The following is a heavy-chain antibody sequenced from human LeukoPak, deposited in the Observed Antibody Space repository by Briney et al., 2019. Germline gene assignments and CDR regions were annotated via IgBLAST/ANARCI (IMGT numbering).Heavy chain of an antibody. V-gene: IGHV3-9*01. CDR2: ISWNTDII. CDR3: AKDIAYGSGPYFDY. Sequence: GGSLRLSCAASGFTFDDYAMHWVRQAPGKGLEWVSGISWNTDIIGYADSVKGRFTISRDNAKSSLYLQMNSLRVEDTAFYYCAKDIAYGSGPYFDYWGQGTLVTVSS. D-gene: IGHD3-10*01. J-gene: IGHJ4*02. CDR1: GFTFDDYA.